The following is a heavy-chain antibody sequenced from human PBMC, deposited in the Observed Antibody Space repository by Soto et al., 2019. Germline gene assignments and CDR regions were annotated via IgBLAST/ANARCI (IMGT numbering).Heavy chain of an antibody. CDR1: GFTFSSYS. D-gene: IGHD3-16*01. J-gene: IGHJ6*03. Sequence: NPGGSLRLSCAASGFTFSSYSMNWVRQAPGKGLEWVSSISSSSSYIYYADSVKGRFTISRGNAKNSLYLQMKSLRAEDSAVYYCARPEGDYFYNHMDVWGKGTTVTVSS. CDR3: ARPEGDYFYNHMDV. CDR2: ISSSSSYI. V-gene: IGHV3-21*04.